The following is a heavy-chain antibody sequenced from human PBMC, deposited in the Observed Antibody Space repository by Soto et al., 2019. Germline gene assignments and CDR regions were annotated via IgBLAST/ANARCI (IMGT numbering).Heavy chain of an antibody. J-gene: IGHJ6*02. V-gene: IGHV4-59*01. CDR3: ARSGRVGYRYGITLEFSYYYGMDV. Sequence: SSETLSLTCTVPGGSISSYYWSWIRQPPGKGLEWIGYIYYSGSTNYNPSLKSRVTISVDTSKNQFSLKLSSVTAADTAVYYCARSGRVGYRYGITLEFSYYYGMDVWGQGTTVTVSS. CDR2: IYYSGST. CDR1: GGSISSYY. D-gene: IGHD5-18*01.